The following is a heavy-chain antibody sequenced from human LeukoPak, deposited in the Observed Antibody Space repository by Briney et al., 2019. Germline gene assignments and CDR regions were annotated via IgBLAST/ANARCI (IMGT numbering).Heavy chain of an antibody. Sequence: SGGSLRLSCAASGFTFSNYEMNWVRQAPGKGLEWVSYISSSCSTIYYADSVKGRFTISRDNAKNSLYLQMNSLRAEDTAVYYCARSYDTSGYYYYNYYMDVWGKGTTVTVSS. CDR3: ARSYDTSGYYYYNYYMDV. D-gene: IGHD3-22*01. J-gene: IGHJ6*03. V-gene: IGHV3-48*03. CDR1: GFTFSNYE. CDR2: ISSSCSTI.